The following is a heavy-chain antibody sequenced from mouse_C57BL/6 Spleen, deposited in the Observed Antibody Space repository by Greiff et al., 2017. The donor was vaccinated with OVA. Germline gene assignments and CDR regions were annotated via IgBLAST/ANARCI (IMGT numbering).Heavy chain of an antibody. J-gene: IGHJ2*01. CDR2: IYPRSGNT. V-gene: IGHV1-81*01. CDR3: ARLDDGYYQYYFDY. Sequence: QVQLQQSGAELARPGASVKLSCKASGYTFTSYGISWVKQRTGQGLEWIGEIYPRSGNTYYNEKFKGKATLTADKSSSTAYMELRSLTSEDSAVYFCARLDDGYYQYYFDYWGQGTTLTVSS. CDR1: GYTFTSYG. D-gene: IGHD2-3*01.